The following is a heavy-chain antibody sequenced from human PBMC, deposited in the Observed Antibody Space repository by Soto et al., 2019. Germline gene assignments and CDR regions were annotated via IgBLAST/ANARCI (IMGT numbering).Heavy chain of an antibody. J-gene: IGHJ4*02. CDR1: GYSFTDYW. Sequence: GESLKISCKGSGYSFTDYWIGWVRQLPGKGLEWMGIIYPSDSDTRYSPSFQGQVTISRDNSKNTLYLQMNSLRAEDTAVYYCAKGWYGLQHFDYWGQGTLVTVSS. CDR3: AKGWYGLQHFDY. D-gene: IGHD3-10*01. V-gene: IGHV5-51*01. CDR2: IYPSDSDT.